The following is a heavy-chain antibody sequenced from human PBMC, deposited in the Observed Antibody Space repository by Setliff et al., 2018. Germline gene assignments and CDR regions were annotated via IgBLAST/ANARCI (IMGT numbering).Heavy chain of an antibody. D-gene: IGHD5-12*01. V-gene: IGHV1-18*01. Sequence: ASVKVSCKTSGYAFITFGMSWVRQAPGQGLEWMGWMSPVYGIANYARKFQGRVTLTADTSTTTAYLELAGLRDDDTAVYCCVRGPGPSVVVAIPFDHWGQGSLVTVSS. CDR2: MSPVYGIA. CDR3: VRGPGPSVVVAIPFDH. J-gene: IGHJ4*02. CDR1: GYAFITFG.